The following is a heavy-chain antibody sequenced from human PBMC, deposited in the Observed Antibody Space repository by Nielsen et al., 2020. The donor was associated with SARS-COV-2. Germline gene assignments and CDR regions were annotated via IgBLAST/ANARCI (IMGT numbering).Heavy chain of an antibody. CDR3: ARHSGAARGSGSPSESGYYGLDV. V-gene: IGHV5-51*01. Sequence: VRQMPGKGLEWMGFMYPGDSDIRYSPSFQGQVTISADKSINTAYLQWSSLRASDTAMYYCARHSGAARGSGSPSESGYYGLDVWGQGTAVTVSS. CDR2: MYPGDSDI. D-gene: IGHD3-10*01. J-gene: IGHJ6*02.